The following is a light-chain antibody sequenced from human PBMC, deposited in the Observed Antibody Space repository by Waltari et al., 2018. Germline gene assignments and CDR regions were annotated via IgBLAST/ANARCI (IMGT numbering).Light chain of an antibody. Sequence: DIQMTQSPSTLSASVGDRVTITCRASQSISNWLAWYQQKPGKAPKLLIYKASTLESGVPSRFSGSGSGTEFTLTISSLQPDDFATDDCQQYNSYSLLTFGGGTKVEIK. CDR1: QSISNW. V-gene: IGKV1-5*03. CDR2: KAS. CDR3: QQYNSYSLLT. J-gene: IGKJ4*01.